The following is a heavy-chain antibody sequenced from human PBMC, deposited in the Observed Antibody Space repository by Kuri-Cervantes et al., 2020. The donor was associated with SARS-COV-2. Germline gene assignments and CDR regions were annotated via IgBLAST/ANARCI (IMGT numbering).Heavy chain of an antibody. CDR3: ARVGDIVVVPAAITA. V-gene: IGHV4-38-2*02. J-gene: IGHJ5*02. D-gene: IGHD2-2*02. CDR2: FYHSGST. CDR1: GYSISSGYY. Sequence: SETLSLTCTVSGYSISSGYYWGWIRQPPGKGLKGIGSFYHSGSTYYNPSLKSRVTISVDTSNNHCSLKLSSVTAADTAVYYCARVGDIVVVPAAITAWGQGTLVTVSS.